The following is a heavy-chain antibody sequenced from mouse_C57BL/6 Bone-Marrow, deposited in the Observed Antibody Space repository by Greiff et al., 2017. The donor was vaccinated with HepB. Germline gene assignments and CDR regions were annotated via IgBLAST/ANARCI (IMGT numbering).Heavy chain of an antibody. CDR3: ARDPYYGAWFAY. Sequence: EVHLVESGPGLVKPSQSLSLTCSVTGYSITSGYYWNWIRQFPGNKLEWMGYISYDGSNNYNPSLKNRISITRDTSKNQFFLKLNSVTTEDTATYYCARDPYYGAWFAYWGQGTLVTVSA. CDR1: GYSITSGYY. CDR2: ISYDGSN. D-gene: IGHD1-2*01. J-gene: IGHJ3*01. V-gene: IGHV3-6*01.